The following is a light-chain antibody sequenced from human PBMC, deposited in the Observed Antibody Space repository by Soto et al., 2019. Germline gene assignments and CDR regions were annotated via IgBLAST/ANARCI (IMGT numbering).Light chain of an antibody. CDR2: GAS. J-gene: IGKJ2*01. V-gene: IGKV3-20*01. CDR1: QSVTSNY. CDR3: QQYGNSPQT. Sequence: EIVLTQSPGTLSSSPGEIATLSCRASQSVTSNYLAWYQQKPGQAPRLLIYGASTRATGVPDRFSGSGSGTDFTLTISRLEPEDFAIYYCQQYGNSPQTFGQGTKLDVK.